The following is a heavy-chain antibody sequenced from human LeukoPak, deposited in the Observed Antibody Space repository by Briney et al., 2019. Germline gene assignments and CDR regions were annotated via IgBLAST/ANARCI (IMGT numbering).Heavy chain of an antibody. V-gene: IGHV3-30*02. CDR1: GFTFSGYG. J-gene: IGHJ4*02. Sequence: TGGSLRLSCAASGFTFSGYGMHWVRQAPGKGLEWVAFIRYDGDNKYYTDSVKGRFTISRDNSKNTLYLQMNSLRAEDTAVYYCAKPHFDSWGQGTLVTVSS. CDR2: IRYDGDNK. CDR3: AKPHFDS.